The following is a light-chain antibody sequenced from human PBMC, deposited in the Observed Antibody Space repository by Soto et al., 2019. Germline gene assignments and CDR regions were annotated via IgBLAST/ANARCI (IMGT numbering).Light chain of an antibody. CDR2: EVS. CDR3: SSYTSTTPLVV. V-gene: IGLV2-14*01. CDR1: SSDVGGYNS. J-gene: IGLJ2*01. Sequence: QSALTQPASVSGSPGQSITISCAGTSSDVGGYNSVSWYQQHPGKAPKLMIYEVSNRPSGVSNRFSGSKSGNTASLTISGLQAEDEADYYCSSYTSTTPLVVFGGGTKLTVL.